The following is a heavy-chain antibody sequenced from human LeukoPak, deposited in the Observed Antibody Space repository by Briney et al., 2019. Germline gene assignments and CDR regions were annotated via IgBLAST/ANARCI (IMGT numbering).Heavy chain of an antibody. V-gene: IGHV3-30*02. CDR1: GFTFSSYG. D-gene: IGHD3-10*01. J-gene: IGHJ5*02. CDR2: IRYDGSNE. CDR3: ALVVRGVIISPYNWFDP. Sequence: PGGSLRLSCAASGFTFSSYGMHWVRQAPGKGLEWVAFIRYDGSNEYYADSVKGRFTISRDNSKNTLYLQMNSLRAEDTAVYYCALVVRGVIISPYNWFDPWGQGTLVTVSS.